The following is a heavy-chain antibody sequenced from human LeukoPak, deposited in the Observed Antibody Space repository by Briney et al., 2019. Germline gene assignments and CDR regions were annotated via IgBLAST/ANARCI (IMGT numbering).Heavy chain of an antibody. D-gene: IGHD5-18*01. CDR1: GFTFSSYA. CDR2: ISYDGSNK. J-gene: IGHJ6*02. Sequence: PGRSLRLSCAASGFTFSSYAMHWVRQAPGKGLEGVAVISYDGSNKYYADSVKGRFTISRDNSKNTLYLQMNSLRAEDTAVYYCARDHRGYSSGSYYYYGMDVWGQGTTVTVSS. CDR3: ARDHRGYSSGSYYYYGMDV. V-gene: IGHV3-30*14.